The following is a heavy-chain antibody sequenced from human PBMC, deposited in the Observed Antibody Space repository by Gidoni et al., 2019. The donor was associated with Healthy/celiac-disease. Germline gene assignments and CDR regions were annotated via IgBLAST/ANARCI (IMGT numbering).Heavy chain of an antibody. CDR2: ISGSGGST. J-gene: IGHJ4*02. CDR1: GFTFSSYA. D-gene: IGHD3-10*01. Sequence: EVQLLESGGGLVQPGGSLRLSGAASGFTFSSYAMSWVRQAPGKGLEWVSAISGSGGSTYYADSVKGRFTISRDNSKNTLYLQMNSLRAEDTAVYYCATADLASYYFDYWGQGTLVTVSS. CDR3: ATADLASYYFDY. V-gene: IGHV3-23*01.